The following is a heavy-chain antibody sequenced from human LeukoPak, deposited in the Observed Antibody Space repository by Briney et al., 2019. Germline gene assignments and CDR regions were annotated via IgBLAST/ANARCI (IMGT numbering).Heavy chain of an antibody. CDR1: GYSISSGYY. J-gene: IGHJ4*02. Sequence: SETLSLTCTVSGYSISSGYYWGWIRQPPGKGLEWIGSIYHSGSTYYNPSLKSRVTISVDTSKNQFPLKLSSVTAADTAVYYCARDPNLHLFPHDGGDYWGQGTLVTVSS. CDR3: ARDPNLHLFPHDGGDY. CDR2: IYHSGST. D-gene: IGHD3-16*01. V-gene: IGHV4-38-2*02.